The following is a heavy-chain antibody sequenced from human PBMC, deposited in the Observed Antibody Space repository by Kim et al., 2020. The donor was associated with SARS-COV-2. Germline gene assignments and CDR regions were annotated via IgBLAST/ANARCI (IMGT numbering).Heavy chain of an antibody. V-gene: IGHV4-39*01. CDR2: IYYSGST. CDR1: GGSISSSSYY. D-gene: IGHD3-10*01. Sequence: SETLSLTCTVSGGSISSSSYYWGWIRQPPGKGLEWIGSIYYSGSTYYNPSLKSRVTISVDTSKNQFSLKLSSVTAADTAVYYCARLRPPLWFGELSPWFDPWGQGTLVTVSS. J-gene: IGHJ5*02. CDR3: ARLRPPLWFGELSPWFDP.